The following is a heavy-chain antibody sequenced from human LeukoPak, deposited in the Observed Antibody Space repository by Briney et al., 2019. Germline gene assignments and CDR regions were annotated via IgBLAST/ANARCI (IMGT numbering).Heavy chain of an antibody. D-gene: IGHD1-26*01. CDR3: AKPLVSGSYPHYFDY. Sequence: GGSLRLSCAASGFTFSSYWMSWVRQAPGKGLEWVANIKQDGSEKYYVDSVKGRFTISRDNSKNTLYLQMNSLRAEDTAVYYCAKPLVSGSYPHYFDYWGQGTLVTVSS. J-gene: IGHJ4*02. CDR2: IKQDGSEK. CDR1: GFTFSSYW. V-gene: IGHV3-7*03.